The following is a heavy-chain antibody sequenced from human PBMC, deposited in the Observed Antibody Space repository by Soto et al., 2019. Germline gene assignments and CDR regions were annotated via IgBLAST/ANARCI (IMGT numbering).Heavy chain of an antibody. J-gene: IGHJ5*02. CDR2: ISYDGSNK. D-gene: IGHD3-3*01. V-gene: IGHV3-30*03. CDR1: GFTFSSYG. Sequence: QVQLVESGGGVVQPGRSLRLSCAASGFTFSSYGMHWVRQAPGKGLEWVEVISYDGSNKCYADSGKGRFTISRDNSKNTLYLQMNSLRAEDTAVYYCATDRYDLWSGLMFDPWGQGTLVTVSS. CDR3: ATDRYDLWSGLMFDP.